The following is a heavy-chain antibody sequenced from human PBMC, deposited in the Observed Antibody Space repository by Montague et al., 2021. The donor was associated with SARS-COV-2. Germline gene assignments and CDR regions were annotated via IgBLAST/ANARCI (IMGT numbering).Heavy chain of an antibody. V-gene: IGHV2-70*11. J-gene: IGHJ6*02. CDR3: ARLSGVAPRCYYEGMDF. CDR1: GFSLRTAGTC. D-gene: IGHD7-27*01. CDR2: LDWDGDK. Sequence: PALVKPTQTLTLTCTFSGFSLRTAGTCVSWIRQPPGKAPQWLARLDWDGDKYYSRPLETRVSISTGTAKTQVVLTMTNVDPMDTATYYCARLSGVAPRCYYEGMDFWGQGTAVTVSS.